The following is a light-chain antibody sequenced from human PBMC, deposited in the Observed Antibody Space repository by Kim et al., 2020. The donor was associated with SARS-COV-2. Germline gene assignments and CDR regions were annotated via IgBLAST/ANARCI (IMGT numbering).Light chain of an antibody. CDR2: QDS. CDR1: KLGDKY. J-gene: IGLJ2*01. V-gene: IGLV3-1*01. Sequence: SYELTQPPSVSVSPGQTASITCSGDKLGDKYACWYQQKPGQSPVLVIYQDSKRPSGIPERFSGSNSGKTATLTISGTQAMDEADYYCQAWDSSTVVFGAG. CDR3: QAWDSSTVV.